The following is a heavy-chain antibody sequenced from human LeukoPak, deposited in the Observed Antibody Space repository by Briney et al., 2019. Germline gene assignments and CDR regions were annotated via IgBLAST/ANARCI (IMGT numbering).Heavy chain of an antibody. CDR3: ARCSGTYLFDY. Sequence: GGSLRLSCAASGFHFSSNYLSWVRQAPGKGLAWVSILFSGGSTYYADSVKGRFTTSRDNSKNTLYLQMNSLRAEDTAVYYCARCSGTYLFDYWGQGALVTVSS. J-gene: IGHJ4*02. CDR1: GFHFSSNY. V-gene: IGHV3-66*01. D-gene: IGHD1-26*01. CDR2: LFSGGST.